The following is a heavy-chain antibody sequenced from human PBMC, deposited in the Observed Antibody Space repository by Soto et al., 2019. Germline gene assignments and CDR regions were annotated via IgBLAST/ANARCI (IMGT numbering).Heavy chain of an antibody. CDR1: GFTFSSYG. CDR3: AKDPQVHDSSGMGDYAFDI. V-gene: IGHV3-30*18. Sequence: QVQLVESGGGVVQPGRSLRLSCAASGFTFSSYGMHWVRQAPGKGLEWVAVISYDGSNKYYADSVKGRFTISRDNSKNTLYLQMNSLRAEDTAVYYCAKDPQVHDSSGMGDYAFDIWGQGTMVTVSS. J-gene: IGHJ3*02. CDR2: ISYDGSNK. D-gene: IGHD3-22*01.